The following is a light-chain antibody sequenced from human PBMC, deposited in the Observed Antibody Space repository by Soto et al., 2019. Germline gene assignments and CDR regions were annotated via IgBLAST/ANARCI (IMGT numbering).Light chain of an antibody. CDR1: SSDVGGYNY. CDR2: DVS. CDR3: RSYTSSSTPV. Sequence: QSALTQPASVSGSPGQSITISCTGTSSDVGGYNYVSWYQQHPGKDPKLMIYDVSNRPSGVSNRFSGSKSGNTASLTISGLQAEDEADYYCRSYTSSSTPVFGGGTKLTVL. J-gene: IGLJ2*01. V-gene: IGLV2-14*01.